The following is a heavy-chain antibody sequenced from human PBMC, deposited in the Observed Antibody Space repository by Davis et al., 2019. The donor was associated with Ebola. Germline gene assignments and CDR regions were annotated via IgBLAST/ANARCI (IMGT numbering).Heavy chain of an antibody. D-gene: IGHD1-26*01. CDR3: ARTSIVGTTTTASDI. V-gene: IGHV1-18*01. CDR2: ISAYNGNT. CDR1: GYTFTSYD. Sequence: AASVKVSCKASGYTFTSYDISWVRQAPGQGLEWMGWISAYNGNTNYAQILQGRVTMTTDTSTGTAYMELRSLRSDDTAVYFCARTSIVGTTTTASDIWGQGTKVTVSS. J-gene: IGHJ3*02.